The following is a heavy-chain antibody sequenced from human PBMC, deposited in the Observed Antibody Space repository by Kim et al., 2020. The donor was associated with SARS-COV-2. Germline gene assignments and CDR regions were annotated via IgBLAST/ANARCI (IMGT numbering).Heavy chain of an antibody. CDR1: GFTFSNAW. Sequence: GGSLRLSCAASGFTFSNAWMSWVRQAPGKGLEWVCRIKSKTDRGTTAYAAPVKGRFTISRDDSKNTLYLQMNRLKTEDTAVYYCTTGDMWYYGSGSYYLFDYWGQGTLVTVSS. V-gene: IGHV3-15*01. J-gene: IGHJ4*02. CDR3: TTGDMWYYGSGSYYLFDY. CDR2: IKSKTDRGTT. D-gene: IGHD3-10*01.